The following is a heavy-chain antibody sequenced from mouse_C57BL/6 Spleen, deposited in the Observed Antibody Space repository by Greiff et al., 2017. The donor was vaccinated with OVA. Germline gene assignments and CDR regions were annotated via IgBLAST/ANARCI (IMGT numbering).Heavy chain of an antibody. J-gene: IGHJ4*01. CDR2: ISSGSSTI. V-gene: IGHV5-17*01. Sequence: DVQLVESGGGLVKPGGSLKLSCAASGFTFSDYGMHWVRQAPGKGLEWVAYISSGSSTIYYADTVKGRFTISRDNAKNTLCLLITRLRSEDTAMYYCARGDWDDYYAMDCWGQGTSVTVSS. CDR1: GFTFSDYG. CDR3: ARGDWDDYYAMDC. D-gene: IGHD4-1*01.